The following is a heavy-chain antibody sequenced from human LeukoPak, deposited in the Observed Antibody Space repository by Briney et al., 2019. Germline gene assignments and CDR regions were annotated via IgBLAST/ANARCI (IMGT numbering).Heavy chain of an antibody. D-gene: IGHD3-9*01. CDR1: GYTFTTYG. J-gene: IGHJ1*01. Sequence: GASVKVSCKASGYTFTTYGISWVRQAPGQGLEWMGWISAYNGNTNYAQKVKGRVTMTTDTSTSTAYMDLRSLRSDDTAVYYCARDGYYDVLTGYLFQHWGQGTLVTVSS. CDR3: ARDGYYDVLTGYLFQH. CDR2: ISAYNGNT. V-gene: IGHV1-18*01.